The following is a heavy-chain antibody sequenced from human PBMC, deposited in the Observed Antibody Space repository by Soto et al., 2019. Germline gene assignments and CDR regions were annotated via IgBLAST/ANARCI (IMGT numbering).Heavy chain of an antibody. V-gene: IGHV3-30*18. D-gene: IGHD6-25*01. J-gene: IGHJ6*02. CDR1: GFTFSSYG. CDR3: AKSAAPYYYYGMDV. Sequence: GGSLRLSCAASGFTFSSYGMHWVRQAPGKGLEWVAVISYDGSNKYYADSVKGRFTISRDNSKNTLYLQMNSLRAEDTAVYYCAKSAAPYYYYGMDVWGQGTTVTVSS. CDR2: ISYDGSNK.